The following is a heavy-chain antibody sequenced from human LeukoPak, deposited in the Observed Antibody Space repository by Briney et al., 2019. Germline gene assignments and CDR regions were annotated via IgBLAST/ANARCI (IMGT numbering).Heavy chain of an antibody. CDR2: ISYDGSNK. Sequence: PGRSLRLSCAASGFTFSSYAMHWVRQAPGKGLEWVAVISYDGSNKYYADSVKGRFTISRDNSKNTLYLQMNSLKTEDTAVYYCTTDADYYDSSGDGGYWGQGTLVTVSS. CDR3: TTDADYYDSSGDGGY. D-gene: IGHD3-22*01. CDR1: GFTFSSYA. J-gene: IGHJ4*02. V-gene: IGHV3-30-3*01.